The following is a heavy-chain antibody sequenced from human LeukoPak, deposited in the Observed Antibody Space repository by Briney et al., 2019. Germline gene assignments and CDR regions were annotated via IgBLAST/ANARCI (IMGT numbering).Heavy chain of an antibody. V-gene: IGHV4-38-2*02. CDR3: ARGHYYDSSGDY. CDR1: GYSISSGYY. J-gene: IGHJ4*02. CDR2: IYHSGTT. Sequence: PSETLSLTCSVSGYSISSGYYWAWIRQPPGKGLEWIGSIYHSGTTYYNPSLKSRVTISVDTSKNQFSLKLSSVTAADTAVYYCARGHYYDSSGDYWGQGTLVTVSS. D-gene: IGHD3-22*01.